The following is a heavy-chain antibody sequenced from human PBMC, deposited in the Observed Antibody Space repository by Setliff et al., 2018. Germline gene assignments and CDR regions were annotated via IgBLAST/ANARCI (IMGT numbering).Heavy chain of an antibody. CDR2: IYYSGST. D-gene: IGHD2-8*01. Sequence: SETLSLTCTVSGGSISSYYWSWIRQPPGKGLEWIGYIYYSGSTNYNPSLKSRVTISVDTSKNQFSLKLSSVTAADTAVYYCARDKNGYFEFWGQGSPVTVSS. CDR1: GGSISSYY. J-gene: IGHJ4*02. V-gene: IGHV4-59*01. CDR3: ARDKNGYFEF.